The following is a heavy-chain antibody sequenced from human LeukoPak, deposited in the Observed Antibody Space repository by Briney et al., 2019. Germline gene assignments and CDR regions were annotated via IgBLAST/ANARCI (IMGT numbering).Heavy chain of an antibody. V-gene: IGHV3-72*01. D-gene: IGHD6-13*01. CDR2: SRNEADSYTT. CDR1: GFTFSDHY. CDR3: ARVHSSRWCSDY. Sequence: GGSLRLSCAASGFTFSDHYMDWVRQAPGKGLEWVGRSRNEADSYTTLYAASVKGRFTISRDDSESSLYLQMNGLRTEDTAVYYCARVHSSRWCSDYWGQGTLVTVSS. J-gene: IGHJ4*02.